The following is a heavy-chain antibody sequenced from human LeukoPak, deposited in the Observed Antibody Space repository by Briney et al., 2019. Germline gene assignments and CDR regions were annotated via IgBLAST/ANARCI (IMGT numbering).Heavy chain of an antibody. CDR3: ARVRSDYGDFGNY. D-gene: IGHD4-17*01. CDR1: GYSFTSYG. J-gene: IGHJ4*02. Sequence: ASVKVSCKASGYSFTSYGISWVRQAPGQGVEWMGRISVHTGNTNYAQKLQGRVTMTTDTSTSTAYMELRSLRSDDTAVYYCARVRSDYGDFGNYWGQGTLVTVSS. CDR2: ISVHTGNT. V-gene: IGHV1-18*04.